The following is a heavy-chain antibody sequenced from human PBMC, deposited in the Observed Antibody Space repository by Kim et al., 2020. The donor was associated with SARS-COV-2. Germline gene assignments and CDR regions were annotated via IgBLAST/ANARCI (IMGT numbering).Heavy chain of an antibody. D-gene: IGHD4-17*01. J-gene: IGHJ4*02. CDR2: WVSETGDGVRFT. Sequence: GGSLRLSCVASGFTFSNYGMIWVRQAPGKGLEWVSVIGGSGWVSETGDGVRFTRYADSVKGRFTISRDNSRNTLYLLMNSLRAEDTAIYYCATYRQDYEDSWGQGTLVTVSS. CDR1: GFTFSNYG. V-gene: IGHV3-23*02. CDR3: ATYRQDYEDS.